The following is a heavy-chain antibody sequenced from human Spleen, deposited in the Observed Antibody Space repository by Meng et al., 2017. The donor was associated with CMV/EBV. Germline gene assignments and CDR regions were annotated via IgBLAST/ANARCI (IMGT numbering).Heavy chain of an antibody. Sequence: GGSLRLSCAASGFTFSSYGMHWVRQAPGKGLEWVAVIWYDGSNKYYADSVKGRFTISRDNTKNTVHLQMNSLRVEDTALYYCAREHGMDVWGRGTTVTVSS. V-gene: IGHV3-33*01. CDR3: AREHGMDV. CDR2: IWYDGSNK. J-gene: IGHJ6*02. CDR1: GFTFSSYG.